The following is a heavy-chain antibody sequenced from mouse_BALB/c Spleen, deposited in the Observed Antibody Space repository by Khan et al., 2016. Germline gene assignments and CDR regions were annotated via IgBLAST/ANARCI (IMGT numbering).Heavy chain of an antibody. Sequence: QIQLVQSGPELKKPGETVKISCKASGYTFTNYGMNWVKQAPGKGLKWMGWINTNTGEPTYAEEFKGRFAFSLETSASTAYLQINNLKNEDTATYFCARWVFTANFDYWGQGTTLTVSS. D-gene: IGHD1-2*01. V-gene: IGHV9-3*02. CDR1: GYTFTNYG. CDR3: ARWVFTANFDY. J-gene: IGHJ2*01. CDR2: INTNTGEP.